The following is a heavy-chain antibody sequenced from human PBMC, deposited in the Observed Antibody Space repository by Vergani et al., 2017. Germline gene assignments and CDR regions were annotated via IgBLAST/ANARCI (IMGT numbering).Heavy chain of an antibody. D-gene: IGHD3-22*01. CDR1: GGSISSSTYY. CDR3: ARQARYYYDSSGDFDY. Sequence: QLQLQESGPGLVKPSETLSLTCTVSGGSISSSTYYWGWIRQPPGKGLEWIGSIYYSGSTYYNPSLKSRVTISVDTSKNQFSLKRSSVTAADTAVYYCARQARYYYDSSGDFDYWGQGTLVTVSS. J-gene: IGHJ4*02. CDR2: IYYSGST. V-gene: IGHV4-39*01.